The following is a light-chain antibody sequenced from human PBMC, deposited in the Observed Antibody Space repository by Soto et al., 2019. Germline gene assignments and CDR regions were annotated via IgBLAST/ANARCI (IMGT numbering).Light chain of an antibody. CDR3: EAWDDSLTGSYV. CDR1: SSNIGRNT. V-gene: IGLV1-44*01. Sequence: QSVLTQPPSASGTPGQRVIISCSGSSSNIGRNTVNWYQQLPGTAPKLLIHTDNLRSSGVPARFSGSKSGTSASLAISGLQSEDEADDYCEAWDDSLTGSYVFGTGTKVTVL. CDR2: TDN. J-gene: IGLJ1*01.